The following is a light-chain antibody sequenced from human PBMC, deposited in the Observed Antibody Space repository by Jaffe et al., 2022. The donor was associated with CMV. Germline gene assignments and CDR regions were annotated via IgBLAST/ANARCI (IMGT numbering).Light chain of an antibody. V-gene: IGKV4-1*01. CDR2: WAS. Sequence: DIVMTQSPDSLAVSLGERATINCKSSQSLLYSSNNMNYLSWFQQKPGQPPKLLIDWASARKSGVPDRFSASGSGTNFTLTISSLQAEDVAVYYCQQYYDTPYTFGQGTKVEIK. CDR3: QQYYDTPYT. J-gene: IGKJ2*01. CDR1: QSLLYSSNNMNY.